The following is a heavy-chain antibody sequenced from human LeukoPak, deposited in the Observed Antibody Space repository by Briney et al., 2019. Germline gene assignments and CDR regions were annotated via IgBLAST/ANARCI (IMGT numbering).Heavy chain of an antibody. V-gene: IGHV4-31*03. CDR2: IYYSGST. CDR3: ARTVAGIYFDY. CDR1: GGSISGGGYY. Sequence: SETLSLTSTVPGGSISGGGYYWSWIRQHPGKGLGWIGYIYYSGSTYYNPSLKSRVTISVDTSKNQFSLKLSSVTAADTAVYYCARTVAGIYFDYWGQGTLVTVSS. D-gene: IGHD6-19*01. J-gene: IGHJ4*02.